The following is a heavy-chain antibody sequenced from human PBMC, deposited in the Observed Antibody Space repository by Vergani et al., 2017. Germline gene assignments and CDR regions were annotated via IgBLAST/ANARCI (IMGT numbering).Heavy chain of an antibody. J-gene: IGHJ6*03. D-gene: IGHD3-10*01. Sequence: QMQLVQSGPEVKKPGTSVKVSCKASGFTFTSSAVQWVRQARGQRREWIGWIVVGSGNTNYAQKFQGRVTITADKSPSTAYMELSSLRSEDTAVYYCARGDAIHVAYYYYYMDVWGKGTTVTVSS. V-gene: IGHV1-58*01. CDR1: GFTFTSSA. CDR3: ARGDAIHVAYYYYYMDV. CDR2: IVVGSGNT.